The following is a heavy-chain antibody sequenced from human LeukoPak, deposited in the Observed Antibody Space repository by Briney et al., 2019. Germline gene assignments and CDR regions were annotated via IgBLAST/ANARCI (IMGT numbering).Heavy chain of an antibody. CDR3: ARQGTITYAYFDY. CDR1: GGSISSYY. V-gene: IGHV4-59*08. J-gene: IGHJ4*02. D-gene: IGHD2-2*01. Sequence: PSETLSLTCTVSGGSISSYYWSWIRQPPGKGLEWIGYIYYSRSTNYNPSLKSRVTISVDTSKNQFSLRLTSVTAADTAVYYCARQGTITYAYFDYWSQGTLVTVSS. CDR2: IYYSRST.